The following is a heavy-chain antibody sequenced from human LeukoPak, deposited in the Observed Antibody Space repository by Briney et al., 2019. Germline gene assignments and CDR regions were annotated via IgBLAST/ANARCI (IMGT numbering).Heavy chain of an antibody. Sequence: GGSLRLSCAASGFTFSSYAMHWVRQAPGKGLEWVAVISYDGRNKYYADSVKGRFTISRDNSKNTLYLQMNSLRAEDTAVYYCAREHLVGYFDYWGQGTLVTVSS. CDR3: AREHLVGYFDY. CDR2: ISYDGRNK. V-gene: IGHV3-30*04. J-gene: IGHJ4*02. CDR1: GFTFSSYA. D-gene: IGHD2-15*01.